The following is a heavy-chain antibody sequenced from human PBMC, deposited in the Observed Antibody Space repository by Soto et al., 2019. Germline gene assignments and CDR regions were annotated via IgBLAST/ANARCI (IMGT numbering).Heavy chain of an antibody. D-gene: IGHD2-15*01. CDR3: ARRRQAANPYYFDY. J-gene: IGHJ4*02. CDR2: IYWDDDT. V-gene: IGHV2-5*02. CDR1: GFSIINGMG. Sequence: SGPTLVKPTQTLTLTCTFSGFSIINGMGVGWIRQPPGKALEWLALIYWDDDTRYSPSLTSRLTITKDTSKNQVVLTMTNMDPVDTGTYYCARRRQAANPYYFDYWGQGTLVTVSS.